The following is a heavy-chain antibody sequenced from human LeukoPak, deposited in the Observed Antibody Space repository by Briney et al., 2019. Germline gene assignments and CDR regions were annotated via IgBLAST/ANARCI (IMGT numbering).Heavy chain of an antibody. CDR2: ISSSSNYI. J-gene: IGHJ6*03. V-gene: IGHV3-21*01. CDR3: ARVVTVAWSERRPGYYYMAV. CDR1: GFTVSSNY. D-gene: IGHD6-19*01. Sequence: GGSLRLSCAASGFTVSSNYMSWVRQAPGEGLEWVSSISSSSNYIYYAGSVKGRFTISRDNAKNSLYLQMNSLRAEDTAVYYCARVVTVAWSERRPGYYYMAVWGKGTTVTVSS.